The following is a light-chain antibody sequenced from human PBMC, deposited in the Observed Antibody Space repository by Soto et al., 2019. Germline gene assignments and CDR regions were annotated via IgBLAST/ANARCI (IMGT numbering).Light chain of an antibody. CDR2: GAS. CDR3: QQNHSPPPIT. Sequence: EIVMTQSPSTLSVSPGERATLSCRASQSVSSNLAWYQQKPGQAPRLLIYGASTRATGIPARFSGSGSGTDFTLTISSLQPEDFATYYCQQNHSPPPITFGQGTRLEIK. V-gene: IGKV3-15*01. CDR1: QSVSSN. J-gene: IGKJ5*01.